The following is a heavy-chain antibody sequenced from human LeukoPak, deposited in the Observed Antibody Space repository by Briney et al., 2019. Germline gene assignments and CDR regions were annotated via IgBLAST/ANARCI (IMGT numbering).Heavy chain of an antibody. J-gene: IGHJ4*02. CDR2: ISGGGVST. D-gene: IGHD2-15*01. V-gene: IGHV3-23*01. CDR1: GFTFNNYA. Sequence: TGGSLRLSCAASGFTFNNYAMSWVRQAPGKGLEWVSAISGGGVSTYYADSVKGRFSVSRDNSKNTLYLQMNSLRAEDTAVYYCANVGSSPVWWGQGTQVTVSS. CDR3: ANVGSSPVW.